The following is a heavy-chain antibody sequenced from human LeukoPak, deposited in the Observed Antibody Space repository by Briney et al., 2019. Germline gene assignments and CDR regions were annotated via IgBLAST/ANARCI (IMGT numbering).Heavy chain of an antibody. CDR2: IYSGGST. D-gene: IGHD2-15*01. J-gene: IGHJ6*04. V-gene: IGHV3-53*01. CDR3: ARDRTVAATPRGYYYYGMDV. Sequence: PGGSLTLFCTASGLPVCSIYMSWAPGSRGEGGVCVSYIYSGGSTYYADSVKGRFTISRDNSKNTLYLQMNSLRAEDTAVYYCARDRTVAATPRGYYYYGMDVWGKGTTVTVSS. CDR1: GLPVCSIY.